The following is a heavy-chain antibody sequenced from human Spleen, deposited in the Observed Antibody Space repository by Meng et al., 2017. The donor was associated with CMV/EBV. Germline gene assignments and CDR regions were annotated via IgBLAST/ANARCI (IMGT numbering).Heavy chain of an antibody. CDR1: GFPFSAYT. V-gene: IGHV3-64*02. Sequence: GESLKISCAASGFPFSAYTIHWVRQAPGKGLQYVSGITNNGGSTYYADSVRGRFTISRDNSKNTLYLQMGSLRGEDTAVYYCAIATKVTRDQYHYGMDVWGQGTTVTVSS. CDR3: AIATKVTRDQYHYGMDV. J-gene: IGHJ6*02. CDR2: ITNNGGST. D-gene: IGHD4-17*01.